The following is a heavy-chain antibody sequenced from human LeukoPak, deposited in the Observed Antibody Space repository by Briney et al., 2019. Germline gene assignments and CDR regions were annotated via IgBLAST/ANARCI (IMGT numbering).Heavy chain of an antibody. V-gene: IGHV4-30-2*01. CDR3: ARARYYYDSSGYYYWFDP. CDR1: GGSISSGGYS. Sequence: SQTLSLTCAVSGGSISSGGYSWSWIRQPPGKGLEWIGYIYHSGSTYYNPSLKSRVTISVDRSKNQFSLKLSSVTAAGTAVYYCARARYYYDSSGYYYWFDPWGQGTLVTVSS. CDR2: IYHSGST. J-gene: IGHJ5*02. D-gene: IGHD3-22*01.